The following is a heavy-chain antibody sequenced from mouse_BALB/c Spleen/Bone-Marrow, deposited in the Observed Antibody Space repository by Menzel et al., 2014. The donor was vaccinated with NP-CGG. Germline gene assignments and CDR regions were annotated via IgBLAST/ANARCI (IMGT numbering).Heavy chain of an antibody. CDR2: VNPRSGYA. V-gene: IGHV1-4*01. D-gene: IGHD6-1*01. J-gene: IGHJ2*01. Sequence: VQLQQSGAELASPGASVKMSCKASGYTFTDYTIQWVKQRPGQGLEWIGYVNPRSGYANYNQKFKVKATLTADKSSSTAFMQLSSLTSEDSAVYYCARQKGFALDYWGQGTALTVSS. CDR3: ARQKGFALDY. CDR1: GYTFTDYT.